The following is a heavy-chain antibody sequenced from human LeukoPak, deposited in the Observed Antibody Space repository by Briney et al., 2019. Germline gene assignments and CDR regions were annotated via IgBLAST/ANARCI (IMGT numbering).Heavy chain of an antibody. J-gene: IGHJ6*03. Sequence: GGSLRLSCAASGFTFDDYSMHSVRQPAGNGLEWISLITWDGGTTYYADSVRGRFTISRDNSKNSLCLRMNSLRPEETALYYCARDRTAEEGNDYYMGVWGNGTTVSVSS. V-gene: IGHV3-43*01. CDR1: GFTFDDYS. CDR3: ARDRTAEEGNDYYMGV. D-gene: IGHD6-13*01. CDR2: ITWDGGTT.